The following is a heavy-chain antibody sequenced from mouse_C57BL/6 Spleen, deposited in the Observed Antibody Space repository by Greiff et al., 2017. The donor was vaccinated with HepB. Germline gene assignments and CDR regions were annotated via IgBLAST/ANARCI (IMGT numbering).Heavy chain of an antibody. CDR3: TRLSYYGRAFAY. CDR1: GYTFTDYE. CDR2: IDPETGGT. V-gene: IGHV1-15*01. Sequence: QVQLQQSGAELVRPGASVTLSCKASGYTFTDYEMHWVKQTPVHGLEWIGAIDPETGGTAYNQKFKGKAILTADKSSSTAYMELRSLTSEDSAVYYCTRLSYYGRAFAYWGQGTLVTVSA. J-gene: IGHJ3*01. D-gene: IGHD1-1*01.